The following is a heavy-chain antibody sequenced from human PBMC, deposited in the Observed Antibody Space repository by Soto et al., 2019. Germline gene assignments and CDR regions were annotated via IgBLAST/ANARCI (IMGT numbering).Heavy chain of an antibody. J-gene: IGHJ4*02. Sequence: QVQLVESGGGVVQPGRSLRLSCAASGFTFSSYGMHWVRQAPGKGLEWVALISDDGSDKYYADSVKGRFTISRANSKNPVYLQMNSLRVEDTAVDYCGAGQYSSDYWGQGTLVTVSS. CDR1: GFTFSSYG. V-gene: IGHV3-30*03. CDR2: ISDDGSDK. D-gene: IGHD6-13*01. CDR3: GAGQYSSDY.